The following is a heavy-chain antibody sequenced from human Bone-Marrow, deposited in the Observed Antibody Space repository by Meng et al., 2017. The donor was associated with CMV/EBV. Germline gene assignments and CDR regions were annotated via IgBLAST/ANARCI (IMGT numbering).Heavy chain of an antibody. J-gene: IGHJ6*02. CDR2: IKQDGSEK. CDR3: ARGYPNYYYGMDV. V-gene: IGHV3-7*01. Sequence: GESLKISCAASGFTFSSYWMPWVRQAPGKGLEWVANIKQDGSEKYYVDSVKGRFTISRDNAKNSLYLQMNSLRAEDTAVYYCARGYPNYYYGMDVWGQGTTVTVSS. D-gene: IGHD2-2*02. CDR1: GFTFSSYW.